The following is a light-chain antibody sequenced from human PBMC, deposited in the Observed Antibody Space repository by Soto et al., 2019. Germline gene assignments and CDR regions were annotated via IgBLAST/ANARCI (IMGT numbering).Light chain of an antibody. CDR3: CSYAGRNTYVV. Sequence: QSALTQPASVSASPGQPITISCTGTSNDVGSYNLVSWYQQYPGKAPKLMIYEGTKRPSGVSDRFSGSTSGNTASLIISGLQADDEADYYCCSYAGRNTYVVFGGGTKLTVL. J-gene: IGLJ2*01. CDR2: EGT. V-gene: IGLV2-23*01. CDR1: SNDVGSYNL.